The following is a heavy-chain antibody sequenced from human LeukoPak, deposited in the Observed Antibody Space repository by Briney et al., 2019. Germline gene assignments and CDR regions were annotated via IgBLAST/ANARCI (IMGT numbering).Heavy chain of an antibody. CDR1: GFTFSSYV. V-gene: IGHV3-30*02. CDR3: ATDRPGGGWSFDS. D-gene: IGHD6-19*01. Sequence: GGSLRLSCAASGFTFSSYVMHWVRQAPGKGLEWVTFIWYDGSNKYYADSVKGRFTISRDNSKNTLYLQMNSLRAEDTAVYYCATDRPGGGWSFDSWGQGTLVTVSS. CDR2: IWYDGSNK. J-gene: IGHJ4*02.